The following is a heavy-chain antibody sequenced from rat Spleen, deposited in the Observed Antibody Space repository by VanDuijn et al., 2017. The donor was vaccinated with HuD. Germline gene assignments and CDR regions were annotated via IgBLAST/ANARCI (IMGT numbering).Heavy chain of an antibody. J-gene: IGHJ3*01. Sequence: QVHLKESGPGLVQPSQTLSLTCTVSGFSLISNSEHWVRQPPQKGLEWMGVMWSGGTTAYNSALKSRLSISRDTSKSQVFLKMNSLQTDDTAIYFCTRSYGGYTQHWFAYWGQGTLVTVSS. CDR1: GFSLISNS. V-gene: IGHV2-1*01. CDR2: MWSGGTT. CDR3: TRSYGGYTQHWFAY. D-gene: IGHD1-11*01.